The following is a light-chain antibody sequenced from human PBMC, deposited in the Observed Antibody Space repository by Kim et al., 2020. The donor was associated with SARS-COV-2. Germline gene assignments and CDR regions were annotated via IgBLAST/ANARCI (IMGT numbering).Light chain of an antibody. V-gene: IGKV1-39*01. J-gene: IGKJ3*01. Sequence: ASVGDSVTIPCRKPKSIDSHLNWYQQKPGRAPKLLISAASTLQGGVPSRFSGSGSETDFTLTISSLQTEDFATYFCQQSYITPFTFGPGTKVDIK. CDR3: QQSYITPFT. CDR1: KSIDSH. CDR2: AAS.